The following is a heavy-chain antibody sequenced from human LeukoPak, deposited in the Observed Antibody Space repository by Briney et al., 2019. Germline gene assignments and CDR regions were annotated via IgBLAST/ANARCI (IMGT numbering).Heavy chain of an antibody. CDR2: INSDGSST. D-gene: IGHD6-13*01. V-gene: IGHV3-74*01. CDR3: ARSLTDGYSSSWYRNWYFDL. CDR1: GFTFSSYW. J-gene: IGHJ2*01. Sequence: PGGSLRLSCAASGFTFSSYWMHWVRQAPGKGLVWVSRINSDGSSTSYADSVKGRFTISRDNAKNTLYLQMNGLRAEDTAVYYCARSLTDGYSSSWYRNWYFDLWGRGTLVTVSS.